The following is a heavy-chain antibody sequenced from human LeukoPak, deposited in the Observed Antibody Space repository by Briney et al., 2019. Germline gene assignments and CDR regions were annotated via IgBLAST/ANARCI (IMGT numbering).Heavy chain of an antibody. D-gene: IGHD2-2*01. J-gene: IGHJ4*02. V-gene: IGHV3-30*02. Sequence: GGSLRLSCAASGFTFNSYGMHWVRQAPGKGLEWVAFIRYDGSNKYYADSVKGRFTISRDNSKNTLYLQMNSLRAEDTAVYYCAKSDAIVVVPAAPTHWGQGTLVTVSS. CDR1: GFTFNSYG. CDR2: IRYDGSNK. CDR3: AKSDAIVVVPAAPTH.